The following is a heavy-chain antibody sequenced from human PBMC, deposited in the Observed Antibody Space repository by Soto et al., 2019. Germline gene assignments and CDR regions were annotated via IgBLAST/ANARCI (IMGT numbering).Heavy chain of an antibody. J-gene: IGHJ5*02. D-gene: IGHD2-15*01. CDR3: ARDLGYCRSGTCYREWFDP. CDR2: VRGDNGHT. Sequence: QVQLVQSGAEVKKPGASVKVSRKASGYTFTTHDISWVRQVPGQGLEWMGWVRGDNGHTNYAQSLQGRVTMTTDTSTNTAYMELRSRRSDDTAVYYCARDLGYCRSGTCYREWFDPWGQGTLVTVSS. V-gene: IGHV1-18*01. CDR1: GYTFTTHD.